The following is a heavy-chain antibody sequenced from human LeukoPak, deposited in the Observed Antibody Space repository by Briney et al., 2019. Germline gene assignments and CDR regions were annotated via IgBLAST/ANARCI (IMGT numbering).Heavy chain of an antibody. V-gene: IGHV3-48*01. CDR1: GFIFSGYG. D-gene: IGHD2-15*01. CDR3: ARDRGYCSGGTCYASFDH. CDR2: ISSSSGGTI. Sequence: GGALTLSCAASGFIFSGYGMNWGRPAPGEGVGFILFISSSSGGTIYYADSVKGRFTISRDNAKNSVYLQMNSLRAEDTAVYYRARDRGYCSGGTCYASFDHWGQGTLVTVSS. J-gene: IGHJ4*02.